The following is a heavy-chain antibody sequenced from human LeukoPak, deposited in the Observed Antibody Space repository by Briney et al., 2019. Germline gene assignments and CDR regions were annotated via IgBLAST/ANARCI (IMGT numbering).Heavy chain of an antibody. CDR3: ARDQTGRGYSYGYYAY. V-gene: IGHV1-8*01. Sequence: GASVKVSCKASGYTFTSYDINWVRQDTGQGLEWMGWMNPNSGNTGYAQKFQGRVTMTRNTSIGTAYMELSSLRSEDTAVYYCARDQTGRGYSYGYYAYWGQGTLVTVSS. D-gene: IGHD5-18*01. CDR1: GYTFTSYD. CDR2: MNPNSGNT. J-gene: IGHJ4*02.